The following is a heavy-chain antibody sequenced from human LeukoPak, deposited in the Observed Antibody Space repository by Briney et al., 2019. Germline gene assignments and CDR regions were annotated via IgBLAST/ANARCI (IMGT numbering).Heavy chain of an antibody. CDR3: ARDRREKRATIHAFDI. Sequence: GGSLRLSCAASGFTFSSYSMNWVRQAPGKGLEWVSSISSSSSYIYYADSVKGRFTISRDNAKNSLYLQMNSLRAEDTAVYYCARDRREKRATIHAFDIWGQGTMVTVSS. D-gene: IGHD5-24*01. CDR1: GFTFSSYS. CDR2: ISSSSSYI. J-gene: IGHJ3*02. V-gene: IGHV3-21*01.